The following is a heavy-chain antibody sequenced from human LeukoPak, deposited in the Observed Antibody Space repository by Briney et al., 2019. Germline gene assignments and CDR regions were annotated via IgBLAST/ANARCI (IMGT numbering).Heavy chain of an antibody. Sequence: SETLSLTCTVSGGSISSGGYYWSWIRQHPGKGPEWIGYIYYSGSTYYNPSLKSRVTISVDTSKNQFSLKLSSVTAADTAVYYCARSYYYDSSYFDYWGQGTLVTVSS. CDR3: ARSYYYDSSYFDY. CDR1: GGSISSGGYY. J-gene: IGHJ4*02. V-gene: IGHV4-31*03. D-gene: IGHD3-22*01. CDR2: IYYSGST.